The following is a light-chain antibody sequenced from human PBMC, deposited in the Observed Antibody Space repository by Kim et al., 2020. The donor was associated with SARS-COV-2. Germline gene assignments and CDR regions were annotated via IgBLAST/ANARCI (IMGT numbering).Light chain of an antibody. CDR3: SSYTSSGTVV. Sequence: GQLITISCAGSSSDVDSYNYVSWYQQHPGKAPKLMIYDVNNRPSGVSGRFSGLKSGTTASLTISGLQAEAEADYYCSSYTSSGTVVFGGGTQLTVL. CDR2: DVN. CDR1: SSDVDSYNY. V-gene: IGLV2-14*03. J-gene: IGLJ2*01.